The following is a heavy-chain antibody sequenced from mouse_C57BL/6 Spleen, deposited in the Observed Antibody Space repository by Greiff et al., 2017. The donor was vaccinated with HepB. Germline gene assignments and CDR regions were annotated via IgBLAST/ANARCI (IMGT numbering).Heavy chain of an antibody. D-gene: IGHD1-1*01. CDR2: ISSGSSTI. Sequence: EVKLVESGGGLVKPGGSLKLSCAASGFTFSDYGMHWVRQAPEKGLEWVAYISSGSSTIYYADTVKGRFTISRDNAKNTLFLQMTSLRDEDTAMYYCARADYYGSSPCDYWGQGTTLTVSS. CDR3: ARADYYGSSPCDY. J-gene: IGHJ2*01. V-gene: IGHV5-17*01. CDR1: GFTFSDYG.